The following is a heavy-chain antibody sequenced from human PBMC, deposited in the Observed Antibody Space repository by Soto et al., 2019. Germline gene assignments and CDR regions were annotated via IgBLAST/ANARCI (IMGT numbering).Heavy chain of an antibody. Sequence: QLQLQESGPGLVKPSETLSLTCTVSGGSISSSSYYWGWIRQPPGKGLEWIGSIYYSGSTYYNPSLKSRVTISLDTSKNQFSLKLSSVTAADTAVYYCARLTSGWYGGGYCDYWGQGTLVTVSS. D-gene: IGHD6-19*01. J-gene: IGHJ4*02. V-gene: IGHV4-39*01. CDR1: GGSISSSSYY. CDR2: IYYSGST. CDR3: ARLTSGWYGGGYCDY.